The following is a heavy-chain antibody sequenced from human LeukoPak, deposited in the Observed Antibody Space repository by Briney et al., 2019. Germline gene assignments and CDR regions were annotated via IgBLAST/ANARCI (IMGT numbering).Heavy chain of an antibody. V-gene: IGHV1-18*01. CDR1: SYTFNKFG. Sequence: ASVKVSCKASSYTFNKFGITWVRQAPGQGLECMGWISAYNGKTKYTQKFQDRVTMTTDASTTTAYMELRSLRFDDTAVYYCARAEDPAMVNVGDYYYYAMDIWGQGTTVTVSS. CDR2: ISAYNGKT. CDR3: ARAEDPAMVNVGDYYYYAMDI. D-gene: IGHD5-18*01. J-gene: IGHJ6*02.